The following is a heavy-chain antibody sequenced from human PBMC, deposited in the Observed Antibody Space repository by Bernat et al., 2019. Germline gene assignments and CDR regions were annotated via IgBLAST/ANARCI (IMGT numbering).Heavy chain of an antibody. Sequence: QVQLQESGPGLVKPSQTLSLTCTVSGGSISSGGYYWSWIRQHPGKGLEWIGYIYYSGSTYYNPSLKSRVTISVDTSKNQFSLKLSSVTAADTAVYYCARDSSPQTGRYYYYYGMDVWGQGTTVTVSS. J-gene: IGHJ6*02. D-gene: IGHD1-1*01. CDR3: ARDSSPQTGRYYYYYGMDV. CDR2: IYYSGST. CDR1: GGSISSGGYY. V-gene: IGHV4-31*03.